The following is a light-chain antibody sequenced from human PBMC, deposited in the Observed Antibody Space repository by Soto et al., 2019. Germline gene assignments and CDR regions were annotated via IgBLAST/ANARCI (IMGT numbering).Light chain of an antibody. CDR1: QSISSSY. V-gene: IGKV3-20*01. CDR2: GAS. CDR3: HQYGSAPAWT. J-gene: IGKJ1*01. Sequence: EIVLTQSPGTLSLFPGERTTLSCRASQSISSSYLAWYQQKPGQPPRLLIYGASSRATSIPDRFSGAGSATDFTLTISTLEPEDFAVYYCHQYGSAPAWTFGQGTKV.